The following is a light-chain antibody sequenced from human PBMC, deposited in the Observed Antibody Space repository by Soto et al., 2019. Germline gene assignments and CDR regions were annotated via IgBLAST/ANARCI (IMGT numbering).Light chain of an antibody. J-gene: IGLJ3*02. CDR2: LEDSGNY. V-gene: IGLV4-60*03. CDR3: ETWDSNTRV. Sequence: QSVLTQSSSASASLGSSVKLTCTLSSRHSSYIIAWHQQQPGKAPRYLMKLEDSGNYNKGSGVPDRFSGSSSGADLYLTISNLQSEDEAEYYCETWDSNTRVFGGGTKLTVL. CDR1: SRHSSYI.